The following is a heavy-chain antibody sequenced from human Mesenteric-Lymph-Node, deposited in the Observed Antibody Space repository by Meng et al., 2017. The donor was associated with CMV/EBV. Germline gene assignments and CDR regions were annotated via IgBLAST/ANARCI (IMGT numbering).Heavy chain of an antibody. CDR1: GYTFTGYY. J-gene: IGHJ6*02. CDR2: VNPNSGGT. CDR3: ALLFGTLDYYYYYGMDV. Sequence: ASVKVSCKASGYTFTGYYIHWVRQAPGQGLEWMGWVNPNSGGTNYAQKFQGRVTMTRDTSFSTAYMEVNRLTSDDTAVYYCALLFGTLDYYYYYGMDVWGQGTTVTVSS. V-gene: IGHV1-2*02. D-gene: IGHD2-21*01.